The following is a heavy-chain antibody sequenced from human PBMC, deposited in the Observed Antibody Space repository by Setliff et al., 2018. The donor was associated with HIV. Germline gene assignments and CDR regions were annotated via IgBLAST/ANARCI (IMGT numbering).Heavy chain of an antibody. CDR3: AHRKVAAVGTLFDY. D-gene: IGHD6-19*01. CDR1: GFSLSTSAVA. J-gene: IGHJ4*02. V-gene: IGHV2-5*02. CDR2: IYWDDDK. Sequence: SGPTLVNPTQTLTLTCTFSGFSLSTSAVAVGWIRQPPGKALEWLAVIYWDDDKRYSPSLKSRLTISKDTSKNQVFLVMTNMDPVDIATYYCAHRKVAAVGTLFDYWGQGTLVTVSS.